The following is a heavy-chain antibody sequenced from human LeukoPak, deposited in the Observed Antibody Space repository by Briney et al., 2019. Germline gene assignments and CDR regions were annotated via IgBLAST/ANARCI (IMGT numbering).Heavy chain of an antibody. CDR2: IKSKTDGGTT. J-gene: IGHJ4*02. Sequence: GGSLRLSCAASGFTFSNAWMSWVRQAPGKGLEWVGRIKSKTDGGTTDYAAPVKGRFTISRDDSKNTLYLQMNSLKTEDTAVYYCTTDGILWFGELFHSYWGQGTLVTVSS. CDR3: TTDGILWFGELFHSY. D-gene: IGHD3-10*01. CDR1: GFTFSNAW. V-gene: IGHV3-15*01.